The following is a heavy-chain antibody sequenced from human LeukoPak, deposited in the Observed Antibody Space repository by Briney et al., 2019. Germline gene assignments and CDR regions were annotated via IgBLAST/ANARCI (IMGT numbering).Heavy chain of an antibody. J-gene: IGHJ5*02. CDR2: IWYDGSHQ. CDR1: GFSFSTYG. D-gene: IGHD3-10*01. Sequence: PGGSLRLSCAAYGFSFSTYGMHWVRQAPGKGLESVAVIWYDGSHQYYADSVKGRFTISRDMSNITLYLQMNNLRVDDTALYYCARDLGLKYGSGAYRFDPWGQGTQVIVSS. V-gene: IGHV3-33*08. CDR3: ARDLGLKYGSGAYRFDP.